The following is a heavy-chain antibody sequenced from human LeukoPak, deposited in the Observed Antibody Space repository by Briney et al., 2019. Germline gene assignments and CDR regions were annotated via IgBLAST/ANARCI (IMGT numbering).Heavy chain of an antibody. D-gene: IGHD4-23*01. CDR1: GFTFRNFW. Sequence: GGSLRLSCAASGFTFRNFWMSWVRPAPGKGLEWVASINQDQSAKFYVDSVRGRFTISRDNAQNSLFLQMNSLRAEDTAFYYCAKLLRDVTIYDFWGRGALVTVSS. CDR3: AKLLRDVTIYDF. J-gene: IGHJ4*01. CDR2: INQDQSAK. V-gene: IGHV3-7*01.